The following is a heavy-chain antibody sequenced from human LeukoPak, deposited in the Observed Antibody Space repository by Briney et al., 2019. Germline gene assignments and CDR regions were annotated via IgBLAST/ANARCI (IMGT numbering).Heavy chain of an antibody. CDR3: ARDFGWAFDI. D-gene: IGHD3-10*01. V-gene: IGHV3-48*02. Sequence: GGSLRLSCAASGFSFSSYSMNWVRQAPGKGLEWVSYINGGSNAIYYADSVKGRFAISRDNAKNSLYLQMISLSDDDAAVYYCARDFGWAFDIWGQGTMVTVSS. J-gene: IGHJ3*02. CDR1: GFSFSSYS. CDR2: INGGSNAI.